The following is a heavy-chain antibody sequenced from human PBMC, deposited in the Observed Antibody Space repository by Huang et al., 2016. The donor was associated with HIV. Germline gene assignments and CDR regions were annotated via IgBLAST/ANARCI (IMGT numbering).Heavy chain of an antibody. CDR3: ATPRVGWAEDAFDI. D-gene: IGHD3-10*01. CDR2: INPKRGDT. CDR1: GYTFTDYD. J-gene: IGHJ3*02. V-gene: IGHV1-8*01. Sequence: QVQLVQSGAEVKKPGASVRVSCKASGYTFTDYDVHWVRQASGQGLEWMGGINPKRGDTGYAQKFQARVTMTRNTAISTAYMELSSLRSDDTAMYYCATPRVGWAEDAFDIWGQGTMITVSS.